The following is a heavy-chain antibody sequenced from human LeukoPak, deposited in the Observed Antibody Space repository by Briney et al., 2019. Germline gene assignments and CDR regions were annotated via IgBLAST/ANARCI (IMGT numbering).Heavy chain of an antibody. CDR3: ARESFFCSSTSCYGVGLDY. Sequence: GGSLRLSCAASGFTFSSYSMNWVRQAPGKGLEWVSYISSSSSTIYYADSVKGRFTISRDNAKNSLYLQMNSLRDEDTAVYYCARESFFCSSTSCYGVGLDYWGQGTLVTVSS. CDR1: GFTFSSYS. V-gene: IGHV3-48*02. J-gene: IGHJ4*02. D-gene: IGHD2-2*01. CDR2: ISSSSSTI.